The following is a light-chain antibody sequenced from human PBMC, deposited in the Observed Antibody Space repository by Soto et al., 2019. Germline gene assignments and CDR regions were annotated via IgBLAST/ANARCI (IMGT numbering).Light chain of an antibody. CDR2: DVS. Sequence: QSALTQPRSVSGSPGQSVTISCTGTRSDVGGYNYVSWYQQHPGKAPKVMIYDVSKRPSGVPDRFSGSKSGNTASLTISGLQAEDEADYYCCSYAGSYNLVFGGGTQLTVL. V-gene: IGLV2-11*01. CDR1: RSDVGGYNY. CDR3: CSYAGSYNLV. J-gene: IGLJ2*01.